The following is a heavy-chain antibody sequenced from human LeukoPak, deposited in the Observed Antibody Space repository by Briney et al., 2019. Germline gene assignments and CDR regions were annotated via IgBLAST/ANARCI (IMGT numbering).Heavy chain of an antibody. V-gene: IGHV3-23*01. D-gene: IGHD6-13*01. CDR3: AKEGVYSSSWYRWFDP. Sequence: GGSLRLSCAASGFAFNFYAMTWVRQAPGKGLQWVSTINASGGNTYYADSVKGRFTISRDNSKNTLYLQMNSLRAEDTAVYYCAKEGVYSSSWYRWFDPWGQGTLVTVSS. CDR2: INASGGNT. J-gene: IGHJ5*02. CDR1: GFAFNFYA.